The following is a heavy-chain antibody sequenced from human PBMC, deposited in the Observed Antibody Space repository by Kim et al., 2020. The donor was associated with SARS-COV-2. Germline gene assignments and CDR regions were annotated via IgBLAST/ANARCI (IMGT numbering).Heavy chain of an antibody. D-gene: IGHD3-16*01. V-gene: IGHV1-46*01. CDR2: INPSGGST. Sequence: ASVKVSCKASGYTFTSYYMHWVRQAPGQGLEWMGIINPSGGSTSYAQKFQGRVTMTRDTSTSTVYMELSSLRSEDTAVYYCASGGGARGRQPAHAFDIWGQGTMVTVSS. CDR1: GYTFTSYY. CDR3: ASGGGARGRQPAHAFDI. J-gene: IGHJ3*02.